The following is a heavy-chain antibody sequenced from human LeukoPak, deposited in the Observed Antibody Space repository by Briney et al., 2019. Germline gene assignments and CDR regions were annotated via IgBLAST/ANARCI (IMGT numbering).Heavy chain of an antibody. CDR1: GDSISTYY. V-gene: IGHV4-59*08. D-gene: IGHD3-10*01. J-gene: IGHJ4*02. Sequence: SETLSLTCTVSGDSISTYYWSWIRQPPGKGLEWIGYIYYSGITNYNPSLKSRVTISVDTSKNQFSVKLSSVTAADTAVYYCAKGILPHGSGSLDYWGQGTLVTVSS. CDR3: AKGILPHGSGSLDY. CDR2: IYYSGIT.